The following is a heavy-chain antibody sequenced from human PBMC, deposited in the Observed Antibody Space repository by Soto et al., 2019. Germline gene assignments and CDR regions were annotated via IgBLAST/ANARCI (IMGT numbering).Heavy chain of an antibody. J-gene: IGHJ4*02. V-gene: IGHV3-23*01. Sequence: EMQLLESGGGLVRPGESLRLSCAASGFNFNKYAMSWVRQAPGEGLEWVSGISCCGGTASYADSVKGRFTIARDDAKNTLYLDMNSLRVEDTAEYYCAKDDGQQWLLPHLENWGRGTLVTVS. D-gene: IGHD6-19*01. CDR1: GFNFNKYA. CDR3: AKDDGQQWLLPHLEN. CDR2: ISCCGGTA.